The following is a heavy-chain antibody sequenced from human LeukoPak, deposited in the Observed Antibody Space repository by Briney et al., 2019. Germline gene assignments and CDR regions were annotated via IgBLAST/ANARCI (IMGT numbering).Heavy chain of an antibody. D-gene: IGHD3-22*01. CDR3: ARGPLSGSGYPFRH. J-gene: IGHJ1*01. CDR2: IYYSGGT. V-gene: IGHV4-59*12. Sequence: SETLSLTCTVSGGSISSYYWSWIRQPPGKGLEWIGYIYYSGGTNYNPSLKSRVTISVDTSKNQFSLKLSSVTAADTAVYYCARGPLSGSGYPFRHWGQGTLVTVSS. CDR1: GGSISSYY.